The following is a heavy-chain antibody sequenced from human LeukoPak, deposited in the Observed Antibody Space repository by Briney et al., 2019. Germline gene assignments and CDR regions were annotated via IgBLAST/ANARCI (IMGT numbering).Heavy chain of an antibody. V-gene: IGHV1-24*01. CDR2: FDPEDGET. J-gene: IGHJ5*02. CDR1: GYTLTELS. CDR3: ATQFFTMVRGVISLDWFDP. Sequence: VASVKVSCKVSGYTLTELSMHWVRQAPGKGVEWMGGFDPEDGETIYAQKFQGRVTMTEDTSTDTAYMELSSLRSEDTAVYYCATQFFTMVRGVISLDWFDPWGQGTLVTVSS. D-gene: IGHD3-10*01.